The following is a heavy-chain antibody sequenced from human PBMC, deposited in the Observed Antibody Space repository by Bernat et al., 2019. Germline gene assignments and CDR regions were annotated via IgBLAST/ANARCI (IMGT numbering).Heavy chain of an antibody. CDR2: VSPNSGNT. J-gene: IGHJ4*02. V-gene: IGHV1-8*01. CDR1: EYTFTSYD. CDR3: ARSPPNWGVDY. D-gene: IGHD7-27*01. Sequence: QVQLVQSGAEVKTPGASVKVSCKASEYTFTSYDFNWVRQATGQGLEWMGWVSPNSGNTGYAQKFQGRVTMTRDTSMSTVYMELSSLRSEDTAVYYCARSPPNWGVDYWGQETLVTVSS.